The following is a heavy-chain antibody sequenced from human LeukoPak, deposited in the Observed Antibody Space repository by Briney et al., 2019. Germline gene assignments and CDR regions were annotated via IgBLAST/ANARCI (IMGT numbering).Heavy chain of an antibody. Sequence: ASVKVSCKASGYTFTSYDINWVRQATGQGLEWMGWMNPNSGNTGYAQKLQGRVTMTTDTSTSTAYMELRSLRSDDTAVYYCARDLYSSGWLLPGYWGQGTLVTVSS. J-gene: IGHJ4*02. CDR1: GYTFTSYD. V-gene: IGHV1-8*02. D-gene: IGHD6-19*01. CDR2: MNPNSGNT. CDR3: ARDLYSSGWLLPGY.